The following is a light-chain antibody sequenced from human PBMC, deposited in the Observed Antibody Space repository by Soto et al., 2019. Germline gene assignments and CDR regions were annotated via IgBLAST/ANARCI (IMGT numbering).Light chain of an antibody. CDR2: DAS. V-gene: IGKV1-33*01. Sequence: DIQMTQSPSSLSASVGDRVTITCQASEDISNYLNWYHQKPGKAPQLLIYDASNLETGVPSRFSGSGYGTDFTFTISSLQPEDIGTYYCQQYDDLLTFGGGTKVEIK. CDR3: QQYDDLLT. J-gene: IGKJ4*01. CDR1: EDISNY.